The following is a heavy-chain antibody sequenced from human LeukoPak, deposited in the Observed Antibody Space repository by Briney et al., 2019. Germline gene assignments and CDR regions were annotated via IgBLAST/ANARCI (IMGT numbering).Heavy chain of an antibody. CDR2: INPNSGGT. CDR3: ARTSYGSGSYYRGYFDY. V-gene: IGHV1-2*02. J-gene: IGHJ4*02. CDR1: GYTFTGYY. Sequence: GASVKVSCKASGYTFTGYYMHWVRQAPGQGLEWMGWINPNSGGTNYAQKFQGRVTMTRDTSTSTVYMELSSLRSEDTAVYYCARTSYGSGSYYRGYFDYWGQGTLVTVSS. D-gene: IGHD3-10*01.